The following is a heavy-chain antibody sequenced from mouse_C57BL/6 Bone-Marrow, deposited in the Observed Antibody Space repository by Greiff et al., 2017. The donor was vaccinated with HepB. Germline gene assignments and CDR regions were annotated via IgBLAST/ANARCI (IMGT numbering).Heavy chain of an antibody. J-gene: IGHJ4*01. D-gene: IGHD1-1*01. CDR2: IDPETGGT. CDR3: ARRVDYYAMDY. CDR1: GYTFTDYE. Sequence: VQRVESGAELVRPGASVTLSCKASGYTFTDYEMHWVKQTPVHGLEWIGAIDPETGGTAYNQKFKGKAILTADKSSSTAYMELRSLTSEDSAVYYCARRVDYYAMDYWGQGTSVTVSS. V-gene: IGHV1-15*01.